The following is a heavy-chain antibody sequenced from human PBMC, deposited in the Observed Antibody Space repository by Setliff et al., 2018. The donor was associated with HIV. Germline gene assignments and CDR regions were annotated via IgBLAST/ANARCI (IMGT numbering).Heavy chain of an antibody. V-gene: IGHV4-4*07. CDR1: GGSISSYY. D-gene: IGHD3-10*01. Sequence: PSETLSLTCTVSGGSISSYYWSWIRQPAGKGLEWIGRIYTSGSTNYNPSLKSRVTMSVDTSKNQFSLKLSSVTAADTALYYCARGRFHRLHRPYSGSGSLGIQYFDYWGQGTLVTVSS. CDR3: ARGRFHRLHRPYSGSGSLGIQYFDY. CDR2: IYTSGST. J-gene: IGHJ4*02.